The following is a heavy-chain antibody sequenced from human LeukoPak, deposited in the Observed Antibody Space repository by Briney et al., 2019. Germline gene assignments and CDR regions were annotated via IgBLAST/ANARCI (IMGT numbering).Heavy chain of an antibody. CDR1: GYSFSTYW. Sequence: LGESLKISCKGSGYSFSTYWIGWVRQMPGKGLEWMGVIYPVDSDTRYSPSFQGQVTISADKSISTAYLQWSSLKASDTAMYYCARPPTSREDCWGQGTLVTASS. CDR3: ARPPTSREDC. CDR2: IYPVDSDT. D-gene: IGHD1-26*01. V-gene: IGHV5-51*01. J-gene: IGHJ4*02.